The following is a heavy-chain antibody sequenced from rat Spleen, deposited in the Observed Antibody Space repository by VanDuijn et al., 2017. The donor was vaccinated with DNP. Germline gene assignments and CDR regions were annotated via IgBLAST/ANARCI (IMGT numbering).Heavy chain of an antibody. CDR3: TTADF. CDR1: GFTFSDYN. Sequence: EVQLVESGGGLVQPGRSLKLSCAASGFTFSDYNLAWVRQAPKKGLEWVATISSDGSSTYYRDSVKGRFTISRENAQSSLDLQMDSLRSEDTATYYCTTADFWGQGVMVTVSS. CDR2: ISSDGSST. J-gene: IGHJ2*01. V-gene: IGHV5-7*01.